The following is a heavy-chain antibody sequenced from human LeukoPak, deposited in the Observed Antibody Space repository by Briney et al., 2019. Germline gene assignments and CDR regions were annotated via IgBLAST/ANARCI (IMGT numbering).Heavy chain of an antibody. CDR1: GGSISSYY. Sequence: SETLSLTCTVSGGSISSYYWSWIRQPAGEGLEWIGRIYTSESTNYNPSLKSRVTMSVDASKKQFSLKLTSVTAADTAVYYCARGMTAADRGFYCYGMDVWGQGTTVTVSS. CDR3: ARGMTAADRGFYCYGMDV. J-gene: IGHJ6*02. D-gene: IGHD6-13*01. CDR2: IYTSEST. V-gene: IGHV4-4*07.